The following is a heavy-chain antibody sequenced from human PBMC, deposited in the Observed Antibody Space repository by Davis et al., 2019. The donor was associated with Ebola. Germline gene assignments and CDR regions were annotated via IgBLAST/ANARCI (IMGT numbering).Heavy chain of an antibody. CDR2: IRSKAYGGTT. D-gene: IGHD2-15*01. Sequence: PGGSLRLSCTASGFTFGDYAMSWFRQAPGKGLEWVGFIRSKAYGGTTEYAASVKGRFTISRDDSKSIAYLQMNSLKTEDTAVYYCTPDSPVVVVAATLDPWGQGTLVTVSS. V-gene: IGHV3-49*03. J-gene: IGHJ5*02. CDR1: GFTFGDYA. CDR3: TPDSPVVVVAATLDP.